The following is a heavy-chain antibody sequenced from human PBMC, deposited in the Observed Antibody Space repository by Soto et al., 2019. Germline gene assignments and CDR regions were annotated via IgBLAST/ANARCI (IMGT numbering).Heavy chain of an antibody. Sequence: SVKVSCKASGGTFSSYAISWVRQAPGQGLEWMGGILSIFGTANYAQKFQGRVTITADESTSTAYMELSSLRSEDTAVYCCARRTRFLERDYYYYGMDVWGQGTTVTVSS. CDR1: GGTFSSYA. CDR2: ILSIFGTA. J-gene: IGHJ6*02. V-gene: IGHV1-69*13. CDR3: ARRTRFLERDYYYYGMDV. D-gene: IGHD3-3*01.